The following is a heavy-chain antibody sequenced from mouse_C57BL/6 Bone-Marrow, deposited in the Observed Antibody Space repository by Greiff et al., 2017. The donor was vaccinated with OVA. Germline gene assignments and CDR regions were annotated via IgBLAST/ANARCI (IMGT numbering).Heavy chain of an antibody. D-gene: IGHD2-1*01. CDR3: ARSTLGFAY. J-gene: IGHJ3*01. CDR1: GYTFTSYW. V-gene: IGHV1-52*01. CDR2: IYPSDSET. Sequence: VQLQQPGAELVRPGSSVKLSCKASGYTFTSYWMHWVKQRPIQGLEWIGNIYPSDSETHYNQKFTDKATLTVDKSSSTAYMHLSSLTSEDSAVYYCARSTLGFAYWGQGTLVTVSA.